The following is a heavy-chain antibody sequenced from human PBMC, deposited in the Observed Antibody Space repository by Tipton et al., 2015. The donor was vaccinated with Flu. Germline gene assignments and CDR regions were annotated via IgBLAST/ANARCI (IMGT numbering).Heavy chain of an antibody. D-gene: IGHD3-22*01. V-gene: IGHV4-4*07. J-gene: IGHJ3*01. CDR1: GGSLSGYY. CDR3: ARDRLYSASVGYFYVGASDV. Sequence: TLSLTCNVSGGSLSGYYWSWIRQPAGEGLEWIGRVSMGGGTNYNPSLSSRVTITIDTSKNQFSLKLTSVTAADTAVYYCARDRLYSASVGYFYVGASDVWGQGTMVTVPP. CDR2: VSMGGGT.